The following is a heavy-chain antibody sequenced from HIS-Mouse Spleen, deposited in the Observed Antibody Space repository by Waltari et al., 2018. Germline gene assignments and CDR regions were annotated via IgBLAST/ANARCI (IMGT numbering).Heavy chain of an antibody. CDR3: AKDYYDSSGSYNWFDP. V-gene: IGHV3-33*06. D-gene: IGHD3-22*01. Sequence: QVQLVESGGGVVQPGSSLRLSCAASGFTFSSYGMHWVRQAPRKGLEWVAVVWYDGSNKYYADSVKGRFTISRDNSKNTLYLQMNSLRAEDTAVYYCAKDYYDSSGSYNWFDPWGQGTLVTVSS. CDR1: GFTFSSYG. CDR2: VWYDGSNK. J-gene: IGHJ5*02.